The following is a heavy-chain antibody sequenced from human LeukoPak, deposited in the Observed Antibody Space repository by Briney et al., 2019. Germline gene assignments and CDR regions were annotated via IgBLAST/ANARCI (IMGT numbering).Heavy chain of an antibody. CDR3: AKVHYYDFWSGYYYIDY. D-gene: IGHD3-3*01. Sequence: PGGSLRLSCAASGFTFSSYAMSWVRQALGKGLEWVSAISGSGGSTYYPDSVKGRFTISRDNSKNTLYLQMNSLRAEDTAVYYCAKVHYYDFWSGYYYIDYWGQGTLVTVSS. CDR2: ISGSGGST. J-gene: IGHJ4*02. CDR1: GFTFSSYA. V-gene: IGHV3-23*01.